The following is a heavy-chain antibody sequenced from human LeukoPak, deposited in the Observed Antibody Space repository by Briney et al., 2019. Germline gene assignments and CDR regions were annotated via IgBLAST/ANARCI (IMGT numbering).Heavy chain of an antibody. D-gene: IGHD2-15*01. J-gene: IGHJ4*02. CDR2: INQDGSKK. Sequence: AGTLRLSCTASGLRLWGYWMTWVRKTPGKGLEWVANINQDGSKKSYVDSVRGRFTISRDSAKNSLYLQMDSLRAGDTAVYYCVNQYNRSWPRTHYYFQYWGRGTLVTVSS. CDR3: VNQYNRSWPRTHYYFQY. V-gene: IGHV3-7*03. CDR1: GLRLWGYW.